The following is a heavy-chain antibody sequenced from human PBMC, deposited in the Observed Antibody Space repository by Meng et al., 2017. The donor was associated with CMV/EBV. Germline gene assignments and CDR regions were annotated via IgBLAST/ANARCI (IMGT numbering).Heavy chain of an antibody. CDR2: IYYSGST. V-gene: IGHV4-39*07. Sequence: GSLRLSCTVPGCPISSSSYYWCCIRQPPGKGLEWIGSIYYSGSTYYNPSLKSRVTISVDTTKNQFSLKLSSVTAADTAVYYCARDPPYYDILTGYLPSYYFDYWGQGTLVTVSS. CDR3: ARDPPYYDILTGYLPSYYFDY. J-gene: IGHJ4*02. D-gene: IGHD3-9*01. CDR1: GCPISSSSYY.